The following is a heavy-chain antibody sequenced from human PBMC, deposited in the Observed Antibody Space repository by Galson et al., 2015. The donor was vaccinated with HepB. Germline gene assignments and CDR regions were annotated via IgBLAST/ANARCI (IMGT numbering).Heavy chain of an antibody. CDR3: ASDPHSGYYDLDQ. J-gene: IGHJ4*02. Sequence: SLRLSCAASGFTFSSYAMHWVRQAPGKGLEWVACISSDGGSKYNADSVKGRFTISRDNSKNTLYLQMNSLRAEDTAVYYCASDPHSGYYDLDQWGQGTLVTVSS. CDR2: ISSDGGSK. V-gene: IGHV3-30-3*01. D-gene: IGHD3-22*01. CDR1: GFTFSSYA.